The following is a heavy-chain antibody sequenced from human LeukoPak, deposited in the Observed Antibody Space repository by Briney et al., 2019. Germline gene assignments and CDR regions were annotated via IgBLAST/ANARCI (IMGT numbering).Heavy chain of an antibody. V-gene: IGHV3-21*04. CDR2: ISGSSNYI. D-gene: IGHD1-1*01. Sequence: GGSLRLSCAASGFTFSDYTMNWVRLAPGKGLEWVSSISGSSNYIYYADSVKGRFTISRGNAKNSLSLQMNSLRVEDTAVYYCSKKGQADDDGKPDWGQGTLVTVSP. J-gene: IGHJ4*02. CDR1: GFTFSDYT. CDR3: SKKGQADDDGKPD.